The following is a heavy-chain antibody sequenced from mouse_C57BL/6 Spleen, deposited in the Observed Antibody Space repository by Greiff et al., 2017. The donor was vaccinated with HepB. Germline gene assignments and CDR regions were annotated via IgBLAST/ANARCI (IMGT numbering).Heavy chain of an antibody. Sequence: VQLQQPGAELVRPGSSVKLSCKASGYTFTSYWMHWVKQRPIQGLEWIGNIDPSDSETHYNQKFKDKATLTVDKSSSTAYMQLSSLTSEDSAVYYCARDYGSRFWYFDVWGTGTTVTVSS. CDR3: ARDYGSRFWYFDV. J-gene: IGHJ1*03. CDR2: IDPSDSET. V-gene: IGHV1-52*01. D-gene: IGHD1-1*01. CDR1: GYTFTSYW.